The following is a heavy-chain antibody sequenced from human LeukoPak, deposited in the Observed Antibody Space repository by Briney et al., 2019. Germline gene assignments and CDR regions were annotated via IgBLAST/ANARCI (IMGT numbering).Heavy chain of an antibody. Sequence: GASVKVSCKTSGYSFGNYGATWERQAPGQGLEWMGWISVHDGHTNYAEKFQDRVTMTADTSTNTAYMELTSLRSDDTAVYYCARYGCNSLACYEDYWGQGTLVTVSS. V-gene: IGHV1-18*01. CDR1: GYSFGNYG. CDR3: ARYGCNSLACYEDY. J-gene: IGHJ4*02. D-gene: IGHD2-15*01. CDR2: ISVHDGHT.